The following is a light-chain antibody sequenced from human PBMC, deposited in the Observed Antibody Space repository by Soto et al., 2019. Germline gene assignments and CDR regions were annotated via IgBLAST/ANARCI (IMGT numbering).Light chain of an antibody. V-gene: IGLV4-69*01. CDR1: SGHSNYA. CDR3: QTWGSGIVV. Sequence: QLVLTQSPSASASLGPSVTLTCTLSSGHSNYAIAWHQQQPEKGPRYLMKLNSVGSHSKGDGIPDRFSGSCSGAERYLTISSLQYEDEADYSCQTWGSGIVVFGGGTKL. J-gene: IGLJ2*01. CDR2: LNSVGSH.